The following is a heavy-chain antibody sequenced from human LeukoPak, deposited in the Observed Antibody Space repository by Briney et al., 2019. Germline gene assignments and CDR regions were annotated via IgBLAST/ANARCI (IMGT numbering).Heavy chain of an antibody. CDR3: AREWELLWGYFDY. CDR1: GFTFSSYW. J-gene: IGHJ4*02. V-gene: IGHV3-7*01. CDR2: IKQDGSEK. D-gene: IGHD1-26*01. Sequence: GGSLRPSCAASGFTFSSYWMSWVRQAPGKGLEWVANIKQDGSEKYYVDSVKGRFTISRDNAKNSLYLQMNSLRAEDTAVYYCAREWELLWGYFDYWGQGTLVTVSS.